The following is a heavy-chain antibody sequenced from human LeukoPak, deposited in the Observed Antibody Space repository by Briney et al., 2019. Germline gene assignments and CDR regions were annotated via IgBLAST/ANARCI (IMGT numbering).Heavy chain of an antibody. V-gene: IGHV3-33*01. Sequence: GRSLRLSCAASGFTFSSYGMHWVRQAPGKGLEWVAVIWYDGSNKYYADSVKGRFTISRDNSKNTLYLQMNSLRAEDTAVYYCARLTGSSWRRYYYYYMDVWGKGTTVTVSS. CDR1: GFTFSSYG. J-gene: IGHJ6*03. CDR2: IWYDGSNK. D-gene: IGHD6-13*01. CDR3: ARLTGSSWRRYYYYYMDV.